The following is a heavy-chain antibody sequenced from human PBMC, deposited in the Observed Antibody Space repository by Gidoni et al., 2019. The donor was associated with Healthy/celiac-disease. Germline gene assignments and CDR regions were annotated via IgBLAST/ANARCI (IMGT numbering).Heavy chain of an antibody. Sequence: QVQLQQWGAGLLKPSETLSLTCAVYGGSFSGYYGSWIRQPPGKGLEWIGEINHSGSTNYNPSLKSRVTISVDTSKNQFSLKLSSVTAADTAVYYCARPGIAAAGLDYWAREPWSPSPQ. CDR1: GGSFSGYY. D-gene: IGHD6-13*01. CDR3: ARPGIAAAGLDY. CDR2: INHSGST. V-gene: IGHV4-34*01. J-gene: IGHJ4*02.